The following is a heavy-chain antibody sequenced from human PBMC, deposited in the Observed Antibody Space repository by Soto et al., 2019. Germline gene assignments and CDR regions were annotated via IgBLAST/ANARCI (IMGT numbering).Heavy chain of an antibody. CDR1: GFTFSSYG. D-gene: IGHD2-15*01. Sequence: PGGSLRLSCAASGFTFSSYGMHWVRQAPGKGLEWVAVISKDGSDKYYTGSVKGRFTISRDNAKNSLYLQMNSLRAEDTAVYYCAKRGFCSGGSCYSFHFDSWGQGTLVTVSS. J-gene: IGHJ4*02. V-gene: IGHV3-30*18. CDR3: AKRGFCSGGSCYSFHFDS. CDR2: ISKDGSDK.